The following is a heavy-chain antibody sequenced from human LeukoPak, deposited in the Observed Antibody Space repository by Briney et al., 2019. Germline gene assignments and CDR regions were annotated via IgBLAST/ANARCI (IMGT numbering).Heavy chain of an antibody. CDR3: ARESGYDSSGYYYRS. Sequence: ASVKVSCKASGYTFTSYGISWVRQAPGQGLEWMGWISAYNGNTNYAQKLQGRVTMTTDTSTSTAYMELRSLRSDDTAVYYCARESGYDSSGYYYRSWGQGTLVTVSS. CDR1: GYTFTSYG. D-gene: IGHD3-22*01. V-gene: IGHV1-18*01. J-gene: IGHJ5*02. CDR2: ISAYNGNT.